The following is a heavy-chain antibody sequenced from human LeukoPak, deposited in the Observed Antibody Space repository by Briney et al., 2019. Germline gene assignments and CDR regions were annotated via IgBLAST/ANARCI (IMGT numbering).Heavy chain of an antibody. CDR2: IDTSGNT. Sequence: SETLSLTCTVSGGSISSYYWSWIRQPAGKGLEWIGRIDTSGNTNYKPSLKSRVTMSVDTSKNQFSLKLSSVTAADTAVYYCATAGGSYYSGWEFDSWGQGTLVTVSS. V-gene: IGHV4-4*07. J-gene: IGHJ4*02. CDR1: GGSISSYY. D-gene: IGHD2-15*01. CDR3: ATAGGSYYSGWEFDS.